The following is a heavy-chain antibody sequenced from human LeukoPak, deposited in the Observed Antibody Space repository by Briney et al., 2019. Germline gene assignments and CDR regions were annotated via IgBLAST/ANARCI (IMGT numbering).Heavy chain of an antibody. CDR2: ISGSGGST. CDR3: ARDSQTSFYYYYMDV. Sequence: PGGSLRLSCAASGFTFSSYAMSWVRQAPGKGLEWVSAISGSGGSTYYADSVKGRFTISRDNSKNTLYLQMNSLRAEDTAVYYCARDSQTSFYYYYMDVWGKGTTVTVSS. J-gene: IGHJ6*03. V-gene: IGHV3-23*01. CDR1: GFTFSSYA.